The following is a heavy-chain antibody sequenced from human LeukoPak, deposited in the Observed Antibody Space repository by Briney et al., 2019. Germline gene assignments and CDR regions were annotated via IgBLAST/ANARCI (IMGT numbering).Heavy chain of an antibody. D-gene: IGHD3/OR15-3a*01. CDR2: IKSKTDGGTI. J-gene: IGHJ4*01. CDR1: GFTFSSHS. V-gene: IGHV3-15*01. Sequence: GGSLRLSCAASGFTFSSHSMNWVRQAPGKGLEWVGRIKSKTDGGTIDYAAPVKGRFTISRDDSKNTLYLQMNSPKIEDTAVYYCTPPGLIDYWGQGTLVTVSS. CDR3: TPPGLIDY.